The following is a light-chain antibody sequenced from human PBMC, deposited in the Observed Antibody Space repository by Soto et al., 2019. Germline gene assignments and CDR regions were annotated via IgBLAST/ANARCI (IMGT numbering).Light chain of an antibody. CDR3: QQYNSYSTLT. V-gene: IGKV1-5*01. CDR1: QSISSW. J-gene: IGKJ4*01. CDR2: DAF. Sequence: DIQTTQSPSSLSASVGDRVTITCRASQSISSWLAWYQQKPWKAPKLLIFDAFSLESGVPSRFSGSRSGTEFTLTISSLQPDDYATYYGQQYNSYSTLTFGGGTKVEIK.